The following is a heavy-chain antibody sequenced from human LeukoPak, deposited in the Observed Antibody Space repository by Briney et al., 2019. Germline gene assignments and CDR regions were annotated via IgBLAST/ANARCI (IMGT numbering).Heavy chain of an antibody. D-gene: IGHD2-2*01. V-gene: IGHV4-34*01. CDR1: GGSFSGYY. CDR2: INHSGST. Sequence: SETLSLTCAVYGGSFSGYYWSWIRQPPGKGLEWIGEINHSGSTNYNPSLKSRVTISVDTSKNQFSLKLSSVTAADTAVYYCARRALVLVPSAIKGFGDGGQVTLV. J-gene: IGHJ4*02. CDR3: ARRALVLVPSAIKGFGD.